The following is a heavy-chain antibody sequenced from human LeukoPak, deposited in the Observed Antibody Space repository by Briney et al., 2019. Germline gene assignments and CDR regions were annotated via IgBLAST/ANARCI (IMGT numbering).Heavy chain of an antibody. Sequence: ASVKVSCKASGGTFSSYAISWVWQAPGQGLEWMGRIIPIFGTANYAQKFQGRVTITTDESTSTAYMELSSLRSEDTAVYYCARDHYYYYYMDVWGKGTTVTVSS. V-gene: IGHV1-69*05. CDR3: ARDHYYYYYMDV. J-gene: IGHJ6*03. CDR2: IIPIFGTA. CDR1: GGTFSSYA.